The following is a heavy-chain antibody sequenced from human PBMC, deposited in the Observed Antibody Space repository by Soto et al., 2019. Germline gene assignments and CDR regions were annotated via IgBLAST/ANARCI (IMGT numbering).Heavy chain of an antibody. CDR1: GASITSGSYS. CDR3: ARDRSTYGGGGTGEVKENWFDP. V-gene: IGHV4-61*01. D-gene: IGHD2-8*01. CDR2: AYYSGST. Sequence: SETLSLTCTVSGASITSGSYSWSWIRQAPGKGLEWIGYAYYSGSTDYNPSLKSRVTMSVDTSKNQVSLKLNSVTTADTAVYYCARDRSTYGGGGTGEVKENWFDPWGPGTLVTVSS. J-gene: IGHJ5*02.